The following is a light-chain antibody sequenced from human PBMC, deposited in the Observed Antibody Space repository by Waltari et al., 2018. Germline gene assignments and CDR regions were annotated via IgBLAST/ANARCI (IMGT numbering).Light chain of an antibody. J-gene: IGLJ2*01. CDR3: SSYTGSSTPVV. Sequence: QSALTQPAPVSGSPGQSITISCTGTSSPVVGYKYFPWYQQHPGKAPKLMIYEVSDRPSGVSNRFSGSKSGNTASLTISGLQADDEAQYYCSSYTGSSTPVVFGGGTKLTVL. CDR1: SSPVVGYKY. V-gene: IGLV2-14*01. CDR2: EVS.